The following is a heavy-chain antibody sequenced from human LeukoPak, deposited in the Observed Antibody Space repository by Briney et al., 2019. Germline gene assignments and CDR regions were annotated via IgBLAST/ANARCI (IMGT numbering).Heavy chain of an antibody. V-gene: IGHV3-74*01. D-gene: IGHD1-7*01. CDR1: GFTFSSYW. J-gene: IGHJ4*02. CDR2: LSGDGSST. CDR3: ARGGWGTAIDY. Sequence: GGSLRLSCAASGFTFSSYWMHWVRQAPGKGLVWVSYLSGDGSSTTYADYVKGRFTISRDNAKNTLDLQMNSLRAEDTAVYYCARGGWGTAIDYWAQGTLVTVSS.